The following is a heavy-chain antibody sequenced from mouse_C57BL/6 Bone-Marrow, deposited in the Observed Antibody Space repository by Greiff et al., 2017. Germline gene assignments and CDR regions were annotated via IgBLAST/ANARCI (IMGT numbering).Heavy chain of an antibody. V-gene: IGHV2-2*01. CDR3: AAHYYGSPYFDV. J-gene: IGHJ1*03. Sequence: LKLMESGPGLVQPSQSLSITCTVSGFSLTSYGVHWVRQSPGKGLEWLGVLWSGGSTDYNAAFISRLSISKDNSKSQVFFKMNSLQADDTAIYYCAAHYYGSPYFDVWGTGTTVTVSS. CDR2: LWSGGST. CDR1: GFSLTSYG. D-gene: IGHD1-1*01.